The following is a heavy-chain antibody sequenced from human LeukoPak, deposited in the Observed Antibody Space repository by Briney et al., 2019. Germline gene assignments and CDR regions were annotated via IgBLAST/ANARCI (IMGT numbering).Heavy chain of an antibody. D-gene: IGHD3-22*01. V-gene: IGHV3-7*01. CDR3: ARESLNIMIVEKGAFDI. J-gene: IGHJ3*02. Sequence: GGSLRLSCAASGFTFSSYWMSWVRQAPGKGRGGVANIKQDGSEKYYVDSVKGRSTISRDNAKNSLYLQMNSLRAEDTAVYYCARESLNIMIVEKGAFDIWGQGTMVTVSS. CDR1: GFTFSSYW. CDR2: IKQDGSEK.